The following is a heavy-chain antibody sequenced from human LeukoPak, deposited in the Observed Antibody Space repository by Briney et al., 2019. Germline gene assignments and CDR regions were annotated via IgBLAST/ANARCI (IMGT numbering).Heavy chain of an antibody. CDR1: GGSISSYY. J-gene: IGHJ4*02. D-gene: IGHD3-10*01. CDR3: ARAITMVRGVMGYFDY. V-gene: IGHV4-59*01. CDR2: IYYSGST. Sequence: SETLSLTCTVSGGSISSYYWSWIRQPSGKGLEWIGYIYYSGSTNYNPSLKSRVTISVDTSKNQFSLKLSSVTAADTAVYYCARAITMVRGVMGYFDYWGQGTLVTVSS.